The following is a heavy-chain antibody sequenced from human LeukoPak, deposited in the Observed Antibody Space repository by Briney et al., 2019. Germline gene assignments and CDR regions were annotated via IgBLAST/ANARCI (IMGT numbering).Heavy chain of an antibody. D-gene: IGHD3-22*01. CDR2: ISGSGGST. Sequence: GGSLRPSCAASGFTFSSYAMSWVRQAPGKGLEWVSAISGSGGSTYYADSVKGRFTISRDNSKNTLYLQMNSLRAEDTAVYYCANPLLRGIVEGYYGMDVWGQGTTVTVSS. J-gene: IGHJ6*02. CDR3: ANPLLRGIVEGYYGMDV. V-gene: IGHV3-23*01. CDR1: GFTFSSYA.